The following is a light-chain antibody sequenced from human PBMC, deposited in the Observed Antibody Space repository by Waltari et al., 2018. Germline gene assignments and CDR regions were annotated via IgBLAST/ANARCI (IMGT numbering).Light chain of an antibody. CDR2: GAS. Sequence: EIVMTQSPATLSVSPGDRATLSCRASQSVRNNLVWYQQKPGQAPRLLIYGASTRVTGIPARFSGSGSGTEFTLTISSLQSEDFAVDYCQQYNNWPPWTFGQGTKVEIK. J-gene: IGKJ1*01. V-gene: IGKV3-15*01. CDR3: QQYNNWPPWT. CDR1: QSVRNN.